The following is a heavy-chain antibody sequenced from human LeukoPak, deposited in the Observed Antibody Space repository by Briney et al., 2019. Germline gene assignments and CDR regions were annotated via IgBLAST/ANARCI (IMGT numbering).Heavy chain of an antibody. CDR2: VDYSGST. CDR3: ARLNGGN. J-gene: IGHJ4*02. Sequence: PSETLSLTCTVSGGSINRYYWSWIRRPPGKGLEWLAYVDYSGSTAYNPSLNGRIAISPDTSKNQFSLKLRSVTAADTAVYYCARLNGGNWGPGILVTVSS. V-gene: IGHV4-59*08. CDR1: GGSINRYY. D-gene: IGHD4-23*01.